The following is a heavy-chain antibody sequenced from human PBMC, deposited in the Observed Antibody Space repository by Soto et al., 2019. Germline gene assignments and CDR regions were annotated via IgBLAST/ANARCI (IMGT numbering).Heavy chain of an antibody. V-gene: IGHV4-59*11. J-gene: IGHJ4*02. D-gene: IGHD1-26*01. CDR2: IYSTGNT. Sequence: QVQLQESGPGLAKPSETLSLTCTVSGGFITSHYWSWIRQPPGKGLEWIGYIYSTGNTNYNPSLKSRVTMTVDPSKNQFSLKVISVTAADTAVYYCARGVGDRTSPFDSWGQGTLVTVSS. CDR1: GGFITSHY. CDR3: ARGVGDRTSPFDS.